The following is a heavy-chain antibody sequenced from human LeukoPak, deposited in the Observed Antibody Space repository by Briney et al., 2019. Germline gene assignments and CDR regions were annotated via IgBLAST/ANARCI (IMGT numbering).Heavy chain of an antibody. V-gene: IGHV4-39*01. CDR1: GGSISSRAYY. J-gene: IGHJ5*02. CDR2: LYYSGST. CDR3: ARQGGSPDWFDP. Sequence: SETLSLTCTVSGGSISSRAYYWGWIRQPPGKRLEWIGSLYYSGSTYYNPSLKSRVTISVDTSKKQFSLKLTSVTAADTAVYYCARQGGSPDWFDPWGQGTLVTVSS. D-gene: IGHD1-26*01.